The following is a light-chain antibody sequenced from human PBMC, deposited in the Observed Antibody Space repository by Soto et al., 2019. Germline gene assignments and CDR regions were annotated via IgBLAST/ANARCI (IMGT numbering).Light chain of an antibody. V-gene: IGLV2-14*01. CDR3: SSYTTSYFYV. Sequence: QSALTQPASVSGSPGQSISISCTGTNSDIGDYNFVSWYQQYPGKAPKVIIYEVSNRPSGVSHRFAGSKSGNTASLTISGLQTEDEAEYYCSSYTTSYFYVFGPGTKVTVL. CDR1: NSDIGDYNF. CDR2: EVS. J-gene: IGLJ1*01.